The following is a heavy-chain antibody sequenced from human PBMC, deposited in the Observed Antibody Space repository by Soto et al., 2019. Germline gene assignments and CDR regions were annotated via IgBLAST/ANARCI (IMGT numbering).Heavy chain of an antibody. CDR1: GGTFSSYA. CDR2: IIPIFGTA. J-gene: IGHJ5*02. CDR3: ARAPPVDYYDSSGSNWFDP. Sequence: SVKVSCKASGGTFSSYAISWVRQAPGQGLEWMGGIIPIFGTANYAQKFQGRVTITADESTSTAYMELSSLRSEDTAVYYCARAPPVDYYDSSGSNWFDPWGQGTLVTVSS. V-gene: IGHV1-69*13. D-gene: IGHD3-22*01.